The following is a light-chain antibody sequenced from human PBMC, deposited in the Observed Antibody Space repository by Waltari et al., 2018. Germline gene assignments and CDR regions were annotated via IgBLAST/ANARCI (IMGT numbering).Light chain of an antibody. J-gene: IGLJ2*01. CDR1: GPNTGAGYD. V-gene: IGLV1-40*01. Sequence: QSVLTHPPSVSGGPGQRVTLPRTGSGPNTGAGYDARLYQQLPGTAPKLLIYGNSNRPAGVPDRFSASKSGTSASLAITGRQAEDEADYYCQSYDSSLSGGVFGGGTKLTVL. CDR2: GNS. CDR3: QSYDSSLSGGV.